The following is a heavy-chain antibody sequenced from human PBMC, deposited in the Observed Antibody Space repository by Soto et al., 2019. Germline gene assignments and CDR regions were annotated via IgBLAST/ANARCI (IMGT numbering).Heavy chain of an antibody. V-gene: IGHV3-33*01. CDR3: GRGFFAAVYAAHFDH. Sequence: QVQLVESGGGVVQPGTSLRLSCAASGFTFSTYGMHWVRQAPGKGLEYVAGVRYDGRAEYYVDSVRGRFTISRDNYKNMLALQMSSLRAEDTAVYYCGRGFFAAVYAAHFDHCGQGTPVTVSS. CDR1: GFTFSTYG. CDR2: VRYDGRAE. D-gene: IGHD2-8*01. J-gene: IGHJ4*02.